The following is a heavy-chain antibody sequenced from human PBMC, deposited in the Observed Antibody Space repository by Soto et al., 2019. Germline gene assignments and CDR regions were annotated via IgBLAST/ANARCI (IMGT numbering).Heavy chain of an antibody. CDR2: IRAYNGNT. D-gene: IGHD3-22*01. J-gene: IGHJ4*02. Sequence: QVQLVQSGAEVKKPGASVKVSCKASGYTFTSYYMHWVRQAPGQGLEWMGWIRAYNGNTNYAQKLQGRVTMTTDTSTSTAYMELRSLRSDDTGVYYCHATSSTYYYDSSGYYYGGQFDYWGQGTLVTVSS. CDR3: HATSSTYYYDSSGYYYGGQFDY. CDR1: GYTFTSYY. V-gene: IGHV1-18*04.